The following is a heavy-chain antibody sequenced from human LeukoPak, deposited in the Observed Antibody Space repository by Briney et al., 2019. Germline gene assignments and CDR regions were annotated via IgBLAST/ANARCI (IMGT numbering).Heavy chain of an antibody. Sequence: GGSLRLSCAASGFTFSSYSMNWVRQAPGKGLEWVPSINSSSSYIYYAESVKGRFTISRDNAKNSLYLQMNSLRAEDTAVYYCARGGPYCSSTSCYYLGPIDYWGQGTLVTVSS. CDR2: INSSSSYI. CDR3: ARGGPYCSSTSCYYLGPIDY. V-gene: IGHV3-21*01. CDR1: GFTFSSYS. J-gene: IGHJ4*02. D-gene: IGHD2-2*01.